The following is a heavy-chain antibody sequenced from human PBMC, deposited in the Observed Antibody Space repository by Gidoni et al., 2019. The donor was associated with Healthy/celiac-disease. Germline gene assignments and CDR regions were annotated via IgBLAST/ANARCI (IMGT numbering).Heavy chain of an antibody. V-gene: IGHV3-15*01. D-gene: IGHD3-10*01. CDR2: MKSKTDGGTT. CDR3: TTRPGGVIISGDYYYYGMDV. CDR1: GFTFSHAW. J-gene: IGHJ6*02. Sequence: EVQLVECGGGLVKPGGALSLSCAASGFTFSHAWMSWVRQAPGKGLEWVGRMKSKTDGGTTDYAAPVKGRFTISRDDSKNTLYLQMNSLKTEDTAVYYCTTRPGGVIISGDYYYYGMDVWGQGTTVTVSS.